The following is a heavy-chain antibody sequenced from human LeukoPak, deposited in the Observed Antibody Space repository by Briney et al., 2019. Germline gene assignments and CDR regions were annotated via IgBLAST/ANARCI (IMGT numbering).Heavy chain of an antibody. CDR2: IYINGTT. V-gene: IGHV4-61*02. D-gene: IGHD3-10*01. J-gene: IGHJ5*02. CDR3: ARGAYGSGSYAKWFDP. Sequence: QTPSLTCTVSGGSISSDLYYWSWIRQPAGKGLEWIGRIYINGTTNYNPSLKRRVTISVERSKNQVSLMLNSVTAADTAVYYCARGAYGSGSYAKWFDPWGQGTLVPVSS. CDR1: GGSISSDLYY.